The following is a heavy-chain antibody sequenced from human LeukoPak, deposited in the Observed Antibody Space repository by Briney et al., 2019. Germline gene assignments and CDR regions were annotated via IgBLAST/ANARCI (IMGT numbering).Heavy chain of an antibody. J-gene: IGHJ5*02. V-gene: IGHV7-4-1*02. CDR3: AREGVSNARNWFDP. CDR1: GYTFTNYD. D-gene: IGHD3-10*01. CDR2: INTNTGNP. Sequence: GASVKISCKASGYTFTNYDMNWVRQAPGQGLVWMGWINTNTGNPTYAQGFTGRFVFSLDTSVSTAYLQISSLKAEDTAVYYCAREGVSNARNWFDPWGQGTLVTVSS.